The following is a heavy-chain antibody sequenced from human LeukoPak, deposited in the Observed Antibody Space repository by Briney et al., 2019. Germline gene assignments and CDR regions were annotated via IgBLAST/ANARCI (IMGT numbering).Heavy chain of an antibody. CDR3: ASKGPQYTSSWYYFDS. CDR2: IYSGGST. D-gene: IGHD6-13*01. Sequence: QPGGSLRLSCAASGFTVSSNYMSWVRQAPGKGLEWVSIIYSGGSTYYADSVKGRFTISRDNSKNTLYLQMNSLRAEDTAVYYCASKGPQYTSSWYYFDSWGQGTLVTVSS. J-gene: IGHJ4*02. CDR1: GFTVSSNY. V-gene: IGHV3-66*02.